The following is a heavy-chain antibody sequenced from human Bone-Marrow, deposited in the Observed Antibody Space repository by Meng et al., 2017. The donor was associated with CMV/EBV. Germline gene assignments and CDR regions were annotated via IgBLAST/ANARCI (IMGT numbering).Heavy chain of an antibody. CDR3: ARDIVVVPAAIGYSSSWYSQQPPYGMAV. CDR1: GYTFTAYY. Sequence: ASVKVSCKASGYTFTAYYIHWVRQAPGQGLEWMGWINPNSGGTNYPQKFQGRVTMTRDTSITTTYMELSRLRSDDTAVYYCARDIVVVPAAIGYSSSWYSQQPPYGMAVWGQGTTVNVSS. J-gene: IGHJ6*02. V-gene: IGHV1-2*02. CDR2: INPNSGGT. D-gene: IGHD2-2*01.